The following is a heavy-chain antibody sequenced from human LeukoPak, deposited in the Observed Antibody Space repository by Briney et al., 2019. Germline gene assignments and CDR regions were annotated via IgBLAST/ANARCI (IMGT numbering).Heavy chain of an antibody. CDR2: IYYSGST. Sequence: SETLSLTCTVSGGSISSYYWSWIRQPPGKGLEWIGYIYYSGSTNYNPSLKSRVTISVDTSKNQFSLKLSSVTAADTAVYYCASTTYDFWSGYYPYYYYGMDVWGQGTTVTVSS. V-gene: IGHV4-59*01. CDR1: GGSISSYY. D-gene: IGHD3-3*01. J-gene: IGHJ6*02. CDR3: ASTTYDFWSGYYPYYYYGMDV.